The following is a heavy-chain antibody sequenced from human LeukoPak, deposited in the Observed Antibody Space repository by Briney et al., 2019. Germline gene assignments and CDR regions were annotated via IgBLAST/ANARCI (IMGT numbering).Heavy chain of an antibody. CDR2: ISAYNGNT. CDR3: ARSFARDSDILTGYYIGDY. Sequence: ASVKVSCKASGYTFTSYGISWVRQAPGQGLEWMGWISAYNGNTNYAQKLQGRLTMTTDRSTSTAYMELTSLRSDDTAMYYCARSFARDSDILTGYYIGDYWGQGTLVTVSS. J-gene: IGHJ4*02. D-gene: IGHD3-9*01. V-gene: IGHV1-18*01. CDR1: GYTFTSYG.